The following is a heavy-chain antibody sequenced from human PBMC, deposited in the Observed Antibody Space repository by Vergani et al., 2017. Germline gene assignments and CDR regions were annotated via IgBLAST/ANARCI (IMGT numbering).Heavy chain of an antibody. Sequence: QVQEVQSGAEVKKPGSSVKVSCKASGGTFSSYAISWVRQAPGQGLEWMGGIIPIFGTANYAQKFQGRVTITADESTSTAYMELSSLRSEDTAVYYCARGDDTGHYYYYYYMDVWGKGTTVTVSS. CDR3: ARGDDTGHYYYYYYMDV. D-gene: IGHD5-18*01. V-gene: IGHV1-69*12. J-gene: IGHJ6*03. CDR1: GGTFSSYA. CDR2: IIPIFGTA.